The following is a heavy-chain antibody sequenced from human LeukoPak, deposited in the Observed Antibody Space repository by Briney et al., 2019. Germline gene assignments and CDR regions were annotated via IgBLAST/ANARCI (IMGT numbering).Heavy chain of an antibody. CDR2: IIPILGIA. J-gene: IGHJ4*02. Sequence: GASVKISCKASGGTFSSYAISWVRQAPGQGLEWMGRIIPILGIANYAQKFQGRVTITADKSTSTAYMELSSLRSEDTAVYYCARDRMHYYDSSGYSHFDYWGQGTLVTVSS. CDR1: GGTFSSYA. V-gene: IGHV1-69*04. CDR3: ARDRMHYYDSSGYSHFDY. D-gene: IGHD3-22*01.